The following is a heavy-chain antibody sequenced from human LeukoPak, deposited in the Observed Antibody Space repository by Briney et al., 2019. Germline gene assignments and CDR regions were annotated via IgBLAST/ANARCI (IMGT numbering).Heavy chain of an antibody. Sequence: PGRSLRLSCTASGFTFSSYAMHWVRQAPGKGLEWVAVISYDGSNKYYADSVKGRFTISRDNSKNTLYLQMNSLRAEDTAVYYCARDLSLGIFDYWGQGTLVTVSS. J-gene: IGHJ4*02. D-gene: IGHD1-26*01. V-gene: IGHV3-30*04. CDR3: ARDLSLGIFDY. CDR1: GFTFSSYA. CDR2: ISYDGSNK.